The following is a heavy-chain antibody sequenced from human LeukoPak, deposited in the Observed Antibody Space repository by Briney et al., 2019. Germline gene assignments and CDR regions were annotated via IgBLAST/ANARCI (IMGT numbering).Heavy chain of an antibody. CDR2: IYYSGST. V-gene: IGHV4-59*08. Sequence: PSETLSLTCTVSGGSISSHYWSWVRQPPGKGLEWIGYIYYSGSTKYNPSLKSRVTISVDTSKNQFSLKLSSVTAPDTAVYYCARHEDRNWYFDHWGQGTLVTVSS. CDR1: GGSISSHY. CDR3: ARHEDRNWYFDH. J-gene: IGHJ4*02. D-gene: IGHD1-1*01.